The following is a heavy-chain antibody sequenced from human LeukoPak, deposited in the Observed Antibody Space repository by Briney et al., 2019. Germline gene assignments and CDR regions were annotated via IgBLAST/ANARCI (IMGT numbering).Heavy chain of an antibody. CDR2: ITSGSTTI. Sequence: GGSLRLSCAASGFTFSSYSMNWVRQAPGKGLEWVSYITSGSTTIYYADSVKGRFTISRDNTKNSLYLQMNSLKDEDTAVYYCARLAGLAFDYWGQGTLVTVSS. CDR1: GFTFSSYS. D-gene: IGHD2-21*01. J-gene: IGHJ4*02. CDR3: ARLAGLAFDY. V-gene: IGHV3-48*02.